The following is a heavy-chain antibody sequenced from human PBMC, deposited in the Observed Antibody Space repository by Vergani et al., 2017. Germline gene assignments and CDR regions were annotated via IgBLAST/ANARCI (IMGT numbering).Heavy chain of an antibody. V-gene: IGHV3-23*01. Sequence: EVQLLESGGGLVQPGGSLRLSCAASGFTFSSYAMSWVRQAPGKGLEWVSAISGSGGSTYYADAVKGRFTISRNNSKNTLYLQMNSLRAADTAVYYCAKVRPDDYVWGSYRSPAYYFDYWGQGTLVTVSS. CDR3: AKVRPDDYVWGSYRSPAYYFDY. CDR2: ISGSGGST. D-gene: IGHD3-16*02. J-gene: IGHJ4*02. CDR1: GFTFSSYA.